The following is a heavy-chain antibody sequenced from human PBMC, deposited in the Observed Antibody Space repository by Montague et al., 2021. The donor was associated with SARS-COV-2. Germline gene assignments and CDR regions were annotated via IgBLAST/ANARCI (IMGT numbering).Heavy chain of an antibody. Sequence: SETLSLTCSVSGGSISTYYWSWIRQPPGKGLEWIGYIYHSGSTSYNPSLKSRVTISIDTSKNQFSLELSSVTAADMAVYYCASPGGYCTGGSCYYVYWGQGTLVTVSS. J-gene: IGHJ4*02. CDR3: ASPGGYCTGGSCYYVY. D-gene: IGHD2-15*01. V-gene: IGHV4-59*01. CDR1: GGSISTYY. CDR2: IYHSGST.